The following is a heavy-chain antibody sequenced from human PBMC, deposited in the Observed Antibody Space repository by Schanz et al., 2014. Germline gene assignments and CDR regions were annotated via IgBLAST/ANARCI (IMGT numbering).Heavy chain of an antibody. CDR2: ISANNGNT. V-gene: IGHV1-18*04. D-gene: IGHD2-15*01. J-gene: IGHJ6*02. Sequence: QVQLVQSGPEVKKPGASVRLSCKASGYNFNRHDISWVRQAPGQGLEWVGRISANNGNTNKAQKLQGRVTMTTATSTSTAYMDLRSLKSDDTAVYYCAREWWVAARVWDHNGLDVWGQGTTVIVSS. CDR1: GYNFNRHD. CDR3: AREWWVAARVWDHNGLDV.